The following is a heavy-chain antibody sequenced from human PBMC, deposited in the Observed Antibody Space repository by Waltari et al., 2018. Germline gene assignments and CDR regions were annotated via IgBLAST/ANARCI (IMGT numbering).Heavy chain of an antibody. Sequence: QVQLVQSGAEVKKPGASVKACCKASGSTFTNYPSQWVRPAPGQGLEWLGRIHPTRDDTKYAKKFQGRLTVTWLTSISTVYMELSGLTSDDTGLYFCAREQLVGWGAIDYWGQGTLVTVSS. CDR1: GSTFTNYP. CDR2: IHPTRDDT. CDR3: AREQLVGWGAIDY. J-gene: IGHJ4*02. D-gene: IGHD1-1*01. V-gene: IGHV1-2*05.